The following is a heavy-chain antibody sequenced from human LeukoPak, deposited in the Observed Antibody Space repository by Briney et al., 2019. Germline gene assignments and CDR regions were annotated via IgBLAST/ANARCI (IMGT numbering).Heavy chain of an antibody. CDR3: ARDEVSGDRDFDY. Sequence: ASVKVSCKASGYTFTSYDINWVRQATGQGLEWMGWISAYNGNTNYAQKLQGRVIMTTDTSTSTAYMELRSLRSDDTAVYYCARDEVSGDRDFDYWGQGTLVTVSS. V-gene: IGHV1-18*01. CDR2: ISAYNGNT. D-gene: IGHD4-17*01. CDR1: GYTFTSYD. J-gene: IGHJ4*02.